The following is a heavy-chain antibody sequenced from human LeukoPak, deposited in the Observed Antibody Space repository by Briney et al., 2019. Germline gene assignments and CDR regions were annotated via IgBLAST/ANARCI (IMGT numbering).Heavy chain of an antibody. CDR3: ATDLGSSRPNF. D-gene: IGHD6-13*01. CDR2: IKQDGSEK. CDR1: GVSFSTYW. V-gene: IGHV3-7*01. Sequence: GGSLRLSCAASGVSFSTYWMSWVRQAPGKGLEWVANIKQDGSEKYYVDSAKGRFTISRDNAKNSLYLQMNSLTAEDTAVYYCATDLGSSRPNFWGQGILVTVSS. J-gene: IGHJ4*02.